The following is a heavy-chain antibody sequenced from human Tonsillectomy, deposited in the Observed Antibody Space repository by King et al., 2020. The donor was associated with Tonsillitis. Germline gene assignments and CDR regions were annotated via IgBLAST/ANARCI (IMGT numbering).Heavy chain of an antibody. CDR3: AKEFFKEPTISDY. V-gene: IGHV3-23*04. J-gene: IGHJ4*02. CDR1: GFTFSRYA. CDR2: ISADGGST. Sequence: VQLVESGGGLVQPGESLRLSCAASGFTFSRYAMNWVRQAPGKGLVWVSAISADGGSTYYADSVKGRFTISRDNSGNTLYLQISSLRAADTALYYCAKEFFKEPTISDYWGQGTLLTVSS. D-gene: IGHD3-3*01.